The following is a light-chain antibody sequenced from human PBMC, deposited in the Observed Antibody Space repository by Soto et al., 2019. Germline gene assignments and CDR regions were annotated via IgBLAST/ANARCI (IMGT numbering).Light chain of an antibody. CDR1: SSNIGGNS. V-gene: IGLV1-51*01. CDR3: GSWDSSLSAYV. J-gene: IGLJ1*01. CDR2: DDN. Sequence: QSVLTQPPSVSAAPGQKVAISCSGSSSNIGGNSVSWYQQLPGTAPKLLIYDDNKRPSGIPDRFSGSKSGTSATLGITGFQTGDEADYYCGSWDSSLSAYVFGTGTKV.